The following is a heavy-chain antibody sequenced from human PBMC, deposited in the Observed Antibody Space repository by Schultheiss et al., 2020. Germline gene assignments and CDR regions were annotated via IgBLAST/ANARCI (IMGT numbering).Heavy chain of an antibody. CDR1: GFTFSSYW. J-gene: IGHJ6*02. V-gene: IGHV3-7*01. Sequence: GESLKISCAASGFTFSSYWMTWVRQAPGKGLEWVANIKQDGSEKYYVDSVKGRFTTSRDNAKNSLYLQMNNLRAEDTAVYYCARANGDYDYYGIDVWGQGHTGTVAS. CDR3: ARANGDYDYYGIDV. D-gene: IGHD4-17*01. CDR2: IKQDGSEK.